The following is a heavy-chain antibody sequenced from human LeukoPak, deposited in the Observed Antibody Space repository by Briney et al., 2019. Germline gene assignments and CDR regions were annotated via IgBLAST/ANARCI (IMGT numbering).Heavy chain of an antibody. Sequence: PGGSLRLSCAASGFTFSDYYMSWIRQAPGKGLEWVSYISSSGSTIYYAHSVKGRFTISRDNAKNSLYLQMNSLRAEDTAVYYCARDPIVGAAPRQALDSWGQGTLVTVSS. V-gene: IGHV3-11*01. CDR1: GFTFSDYY. CDR2: ISSSGSTI. J-gene: IGHJ4*02. D-gene: IGHD1-26*01. CDR3: ARDPIVGAAPRQALDS.